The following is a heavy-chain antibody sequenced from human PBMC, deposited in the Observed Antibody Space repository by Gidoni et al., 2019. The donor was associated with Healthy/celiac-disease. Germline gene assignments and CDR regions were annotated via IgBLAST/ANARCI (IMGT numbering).Heavy chain of an antibody. CDR2: IYTSGST. CDR3: AREYLEGVTKDWFDP. D-gene: IGHD4-17*01. CDR1: GGSISSGSYY. J-gene: IGHJ5*02. V-gene: IGHV4-61*02. Sequence: QVQLQESGPGLVKPSQTLSLTCTVSGGSISSGSYYWSWIRQPAGKGLEWIGRIYTSGSTNYNPSLKSRVTISVDTSKNQFSLKLSSVTAADTAVYYCAREYLEGVTKDWFDPWGQGTLVTVSS.